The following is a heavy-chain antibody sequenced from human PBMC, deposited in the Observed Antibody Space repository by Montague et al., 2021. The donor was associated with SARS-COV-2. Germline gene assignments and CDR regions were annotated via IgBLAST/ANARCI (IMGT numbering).Heavy chain of an antibody. D-gene: IGHD3-10*01. CDR3: AKGFTYYFASGGYPNYFDP. Sequence: SLSLSCSASGFTFSRYALIWVRQAPGKGLEWVSTISSTCGSTYYAASVKGRFVISRDNSRNTVYMQMNNLRAEDTAVYYCAKGFTYYFASGGYPNYFDPWGQGTLVSVSS. CDR1: GFTFSRYA. CDR2: ISSTCGST. J-gene: IGHJ5*01. V-gene: IGHV3-23*01.